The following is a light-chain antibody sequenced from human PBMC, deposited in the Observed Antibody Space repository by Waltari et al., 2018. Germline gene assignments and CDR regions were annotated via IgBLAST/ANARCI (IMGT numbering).Light chain of an antibody. CDR1: QTVDSW. CDR3: QQYISYPWT. V-gene: IGKV1-5*03. J-gene: IGKJ1*01. Sequence: DIQMTQSPSTLSASVGDIVIMSCRASQTVDSWLAWYQQKPGQAPKLLIYKASSLESGVPSRFSGSGSGTEFTLTISSLQPDDFATYYCQQYISYPWTFGQGTKVEIK. CDR2: KAS.